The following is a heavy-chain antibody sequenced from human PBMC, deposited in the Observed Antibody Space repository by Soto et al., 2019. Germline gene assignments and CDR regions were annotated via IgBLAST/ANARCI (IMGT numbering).Heavy chain of an antibody. CDR3: ATLAVAGTQDFDY. V-gene: IGHV3-30-3*01. D-gene: IGHD6-19*01. CDR1: GFTFSSYA. Sequence: QVQLVESGGGVVQPGRSLRLSCAASGFTFSSYAMHWVRQAPGKGLEWVAVISYDGSNKYYADSVKGRFTISRDNSKNTLYLQMKSLRAEDTAVYYCATLAVAGTQDFDYWGQGTLVTVSS. J-gene: IGHJ4*02. CDR2: ISYDGSNK.